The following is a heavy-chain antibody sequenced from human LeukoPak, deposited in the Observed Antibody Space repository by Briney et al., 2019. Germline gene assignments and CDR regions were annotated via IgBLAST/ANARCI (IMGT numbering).Heavy chain of an antibody. Sequence: PGGSLRLSCAPSVFPYNTHWMYWVPQAPGRAVVCVSRISGDGSLASYAASVRGRFTISRENAKATLYLQMTSLRVEDTAVYSCASLLPPYHGAGGGGMDVWGQGNTVTVSS. J-gene: IGHJ6*02. CDR1: VFPYNTHW. CDR3: ASLLPPYHGAGGGGMDV. CDR2: ISGDGSLA. D-gene: IGHD3-10*01. V-gene: IGHV3-74*01.